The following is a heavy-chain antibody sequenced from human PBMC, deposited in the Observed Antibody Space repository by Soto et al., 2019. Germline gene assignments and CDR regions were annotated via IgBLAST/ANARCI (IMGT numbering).Heavy chain of an antibody. J-gene: IGHJ4*02. Sequence: VASVKVSCKASGYTFTSYAMHWVRQAPGQRLEWMGWINAGNGNTGYAQKFQGRVTMTRNTSISTAYMELSSLRSEDTAVYYCARGPQDYWGQGTLVTVSS. CDR2: INAGNGNT. V-gene: IGHV1-3*01. CDR1: GYTFTSYA. CDR3: ARGPQDY.